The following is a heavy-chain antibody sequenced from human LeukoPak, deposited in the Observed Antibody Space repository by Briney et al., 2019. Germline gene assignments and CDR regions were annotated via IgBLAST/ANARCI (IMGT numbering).Heavy chain of an antibody. V-gene: IGHV1-69*05. CDR1: GGTFSSYA. CDR2: IIPIFGTA. J-gene: IGHJ4*02. Sequence: GASVKVSCKASGGTFSSYAISWVRQAPGQGLEWMGGIIPIFGTANYAQKFQGRVTMTRDTSTSTVYMELSSLRSEDTAVYYCARGGYYDSSAHDYWGQGTLVTVSS. D-gene: IGHD3-22*01. CDR3: ARGGYYDSSAHDY.